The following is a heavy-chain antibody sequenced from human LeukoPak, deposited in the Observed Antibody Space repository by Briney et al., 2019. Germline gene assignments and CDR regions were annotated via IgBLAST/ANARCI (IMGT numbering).Heavy chain of an antibody. V-gene: IGHV3-7*03. CDR1: GFTFSSYW. D-gene: IGHD6-13*01. CDR2: IKQDGSEK. Sequence: GGSLRLSCAASGFTFSSYWMSWVRQAPGKGLEWVANIKQDGSEKYYVDSVKGRFTISTDNAKNSLYLQMNSLGAEDTAVYYCARDAAAAGDPFDYWGQGTLVTVSS. CDR3: ARDAAAAGDPFDY. J-gene: IGHJ4*02.